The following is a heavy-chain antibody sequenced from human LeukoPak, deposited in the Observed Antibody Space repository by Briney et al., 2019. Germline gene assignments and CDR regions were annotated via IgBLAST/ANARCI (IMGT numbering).Heavy chain of an antibody. V-gene: IGHV1-69*13. Sequence: VASVKVSCKASGGTFSSYAISWVRQAPGQGLEWMGGIIPIFGTANYAQKFQGRVTITADESTSTAYMELSSLRSEDTAVYYCARDIWLGDGGVDYWGQGTLVTVSS. D-gene: IGHD3-10*01. J-gene: IGHJ4*02. CDR2: IIPIFGTA. CDR3: ARDIWLGDGGVDY. CDR1: GGTFSSYA.